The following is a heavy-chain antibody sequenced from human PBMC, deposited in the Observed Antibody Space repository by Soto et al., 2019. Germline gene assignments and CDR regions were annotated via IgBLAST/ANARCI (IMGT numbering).Heavy chain of an antibody. D-gene: IGHD6-19*01. J-gene: IGHJ4*02. CDR3: AREYSRKLQWLVTDEYYFDY. CDR1: GGSVSSGHFY. CDR2: IYTSGST. Sequence: QVQLQESGPGLVKPSETLSLTCTVSGGSVSSGHFYWSWIRQPPGKGLEWIGRIYTSGSTNYNPSLKSRVTMSVDTSKNQFSLKLSSVTAADTAVYYCAREYSRKLQWLVTDEYYFDYWGQGTLVTVSS. V-gene: IGHV4-61*01.